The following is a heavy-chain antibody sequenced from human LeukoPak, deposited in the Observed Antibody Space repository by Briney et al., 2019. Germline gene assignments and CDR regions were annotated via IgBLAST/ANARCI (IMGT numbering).Heavy chain of an antibody. CDR1: GGSTSSSSYY. J-gene: IGHJ4*02. V-gene: IGHV4-39*01. CDR3: ARHRKVDTAGDY. Sequence: SETLSLTCTVSGGSTSSSSYYWSWVRQPPGKGLEWIGSIYYTGSTYYNPPLKSRVTISLDTSKNQFSLKLISVTAADTAVYYCARHRKVDTAGDYWGQGTLVTVSS. D-gene: IGHD5-18*01. CDR2: IYYTGST.